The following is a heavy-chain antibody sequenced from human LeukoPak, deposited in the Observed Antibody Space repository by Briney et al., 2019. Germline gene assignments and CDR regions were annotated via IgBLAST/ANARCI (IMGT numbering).Heavy chain of an antibody. J-gene: IGHJ6*03. Sequence: TGGSLRLPCVASGFTLSSNYMSWVRQAPGKGLEWVSVLYSGGTTYYADSVKGRFTISRDNSKNTLYLQMNSLRAEDTAVYYCARGGSSPYYYYYYMDVWGKGTTVTVSS. CDR1: GFTLSSNY. D-gene: IGHD6-13*01. CDR2: LYSGGTT. CDR3: ARGGSSPYYYYYYMDV. V-gene: IGHV3-53*01.